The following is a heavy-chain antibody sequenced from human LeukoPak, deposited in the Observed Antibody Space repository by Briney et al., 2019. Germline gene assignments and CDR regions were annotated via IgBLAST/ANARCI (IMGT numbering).Heavy chain of an antibody. J-gene: IGHJ4*02. D-gene: IGHD2-15*01. Sequence: SVKVSCKASGGTFSSYAISWVRQAPGQGLEWMGGIIPIFGTANYAQKFQGRVTITADESTSTAYMELSRLRSEDTAVYYCARLCSGGSCYSGAFGYWGQGTLVTVSS. CDR1: GGTFSSYA. CDR3: ARLCSGGSCYSGAFGY. V-gene: IGHV1-69*01. CDR2: IIPIFGTA.